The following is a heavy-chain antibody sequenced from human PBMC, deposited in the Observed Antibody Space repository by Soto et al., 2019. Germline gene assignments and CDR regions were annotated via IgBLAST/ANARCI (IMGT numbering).Heavy chain of an antibody. J-gene: IGHJ1*01. CDR2: VSASGGTT. V-gene: IGHV3-23*01. D-gene: IGHD3-22*01. CDR1: GFTFSSYA. CDR3: ARGGYDTMILGIGY. Sequence: GGSLRLSCAASGFTFSSYAMAWVRQAPGKGLEWVSSVSASGGTTNYADSVKGRFTISRDNDNNTLFLQMNSLRSDDTAVYYCARGGYDTMILGIGYWGQGTLVTVSS.